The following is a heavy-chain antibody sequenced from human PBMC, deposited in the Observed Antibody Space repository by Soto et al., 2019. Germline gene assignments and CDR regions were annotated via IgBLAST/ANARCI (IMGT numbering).Heavy chain of an antibody. J-gene: IGHJ6*02. V-gene: IGHV1-69*06. D-gene: IGHD6-19*01. Sequence: VKVSCKASGGTFSSYSISWVRQAPGQGLEWMGGIIPIFGTANYAQKFQGRVTITADKSTSTAYMELSSLRSEDTAVYYCATKADSSSSGSGWYAPYYYYGMDVWGQGTTVTVSS. CDR3: ATKADSSSSGSGWYAPYYYYGMDV. CDR2: IIPIFGTA. CDR1: GGTFSSYS.